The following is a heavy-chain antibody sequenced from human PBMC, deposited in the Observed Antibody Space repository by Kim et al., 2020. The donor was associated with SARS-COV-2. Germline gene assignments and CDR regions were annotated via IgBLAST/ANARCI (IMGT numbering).Heavy chain of an antibody. D-gene: IGHD3-3*01. CDR2: ISGSGGST. J-gene: IGHJ5*02. CDR1: GFTFSSYA. Sequence: GGSLRLSCAASGFTFSSYAMSWVRQAPGKGLEWVSAISGSGGSTYYADSVKGRFTISRDNSKNTLYLQMNSLRAEDTAVYYCAKIDGGRFLEWLLSGWFDPWGQGTLVTVSS. V-gene: IGHV3-23*01. CDR3: AKIDGGRFLEWLLSGWFDP.